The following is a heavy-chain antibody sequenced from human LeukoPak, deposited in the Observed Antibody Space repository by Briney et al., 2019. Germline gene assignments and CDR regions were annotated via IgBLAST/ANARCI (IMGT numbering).Heavy chain of an antibody. CDR1: GFTVSSNY. Sequence: GGSLRLSCAASGFTVSSNYMSWVRQAPGKGLEWVSVIYSGGSTYYADSVKGRFTISRDNSKNTLYLQMNSLRAEDTAVYYCAKQNVLNELLFDYWGQGTLVTVSS. CDR3: AKQNVLNELLFDY. V-gene: IGHV3-66*04. D-gene: IGHD1-7*01. CDR2: IYSGGST. J-gene: IGHJ4*02.